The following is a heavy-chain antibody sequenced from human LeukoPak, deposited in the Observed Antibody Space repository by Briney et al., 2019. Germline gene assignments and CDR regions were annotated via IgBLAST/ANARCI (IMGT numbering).Heavy chain of an antibody. V-gene: IGHV3-64*01. J-gene: IGHJ5*02. CDR2: ISSGGRTT. Sequence: PGGSLRLSCVTSGFTFNNYAIHWVRQAPGKGLEYVSAISSGGRTTYYANSVKGRITISRDNSKNTVYLQMGSLRSEDTAVYYCVAEAAAAGGHWFDPWGQGTLVTVSS. CDR3: VAEAAAAGGHWFDP. CDR1: GFTFNNYA. D-gene: IGHD6-13*01.